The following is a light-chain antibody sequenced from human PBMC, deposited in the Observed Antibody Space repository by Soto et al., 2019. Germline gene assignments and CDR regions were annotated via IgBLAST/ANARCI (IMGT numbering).Light chain of an antibody. J-gene: IGKJ1*01. CDR2: GTS. CDR3: QQYNNWQGT. Sequence: EIVMTQSPATLSVSPGDRATLSCRASQSVSSNLAWYQQKPGQAPRLLICGTSTRATGFPARFSASGSGTDFTLTISSLQSEDFAVYFCQQYNNWQGTFGQGTKVEI. V-gene: IGKV3-15*01. CDR1: QSVSSN.